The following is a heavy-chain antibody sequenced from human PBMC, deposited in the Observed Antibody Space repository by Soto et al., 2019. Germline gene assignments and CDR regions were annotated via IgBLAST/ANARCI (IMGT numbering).Heavy chain of an antibody. J-gene: IGHJ4*02. D-gene: IGHD3-10*01. CDR3: ASLADWGSGSN. CDR2: IYYSGST. V-gene: IGHV4-39*01. CDR1: GGSISSSSYY. Sequence: QLQLQESGPGLVKPSETLSLTCTVSGGSISSSSYYRGWIRQPPGKGPEWIGRIYYSGSTYYHPAPMSRVPRSVDTAKNQFSLRLSAVIAADTAVYYCASLADWGSGSNGGQGTLVTVSS.